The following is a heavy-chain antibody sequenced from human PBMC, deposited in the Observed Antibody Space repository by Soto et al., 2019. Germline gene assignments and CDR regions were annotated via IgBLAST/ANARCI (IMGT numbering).Heavy chain of an antibody. Sequence: QVQLVQSGAEVKKPGSSVNVSCKASGGTFSSYAISWVRQAPGQGLEWMGGIIPIFGTANYAQKFQGRVTITADEYTSTAYMEVSRLRYEDTAVYYCARDASPYYYDSSGYYYDYWGQGTLVTVSS. CDR2: IIPIFGTA. D-gene: IGHD3-22*01. CDR3: ARDASPYYYDSSGYYYDY. CDR1: GGTFSSYA. V-gene: IGHV1-69*01. J-gene: IGHJ4*02.